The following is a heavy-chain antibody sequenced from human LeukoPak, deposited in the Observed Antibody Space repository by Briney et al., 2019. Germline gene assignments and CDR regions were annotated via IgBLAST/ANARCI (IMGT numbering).Heavy chain of an antibody. CDR1: GYTFTGYY. Sequence: PRASVKVSCKASGYTFTGYYMHWVRQAPGQGLEWMGWINPNSGGTNYAQKFQGRVTMTRDTSISTAYMELSRLRSDDAAVYYCARVRYCSSTSCYQRPYNWFDPWGQGTLVTVSS. J-gene: IGHJ5*02. CDR3: ARVRYCSSTSCYQRPYNWFDP. V-gene: IGHV1-2*02. D-gene: IGHD2-2*01. CDR2: INPNSGGT.